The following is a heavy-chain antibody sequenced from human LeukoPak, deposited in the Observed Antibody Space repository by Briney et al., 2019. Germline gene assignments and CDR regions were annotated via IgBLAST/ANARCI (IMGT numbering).Heavy chain of an antibody. V-gene: IGHV1-24*01. CDR3: ATPSMGGWYFYFQH. D-gene: IGHD6-19*01. CDR2: FDPEDGET. Sequence: GASVKVSCKASGYTFTGYCMHWVRQAPGKGLEWMGGFDPEDGETIYAQKFQGRVTMTEDTSTDTAYMELSSLRSEDTAVYYCATPSMGGWYFYFQHWGQGTLVTVSS. J-gene: IGHJ1*01. CDR1: GYTFTGYC.